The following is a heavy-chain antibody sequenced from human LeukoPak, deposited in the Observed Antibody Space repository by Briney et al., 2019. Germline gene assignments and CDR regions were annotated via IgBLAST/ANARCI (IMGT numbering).Heavy chain of an antibody. CDR1: GFSSSDGW. J-gene: IGHJ4*02. V-gene: IGHV3-15*01. CDR3: AVERGGCSAVTCYAFNH. D-gene: IGHD2-15*01. CDR2: IKSKVDGGTT. Sequence: GESLRLSCAGSGFSSSDGWMGWVRQAPGKGLEWVGRIKSKVDGGTTDYAAPVKGRFTISRDDSQDKLFLQMNSLEIGDTAVYYCAVERGGCSAVTCYAFNHWGQGTLSPSPQ.